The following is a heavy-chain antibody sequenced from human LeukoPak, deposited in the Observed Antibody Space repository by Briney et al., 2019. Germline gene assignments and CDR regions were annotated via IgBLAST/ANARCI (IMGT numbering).Heavy chain of an antibody. CDR3: ARGGVGAARTFDY. J-gene: IGHJ4*02. V-gene: IGHV4-34*01. D-gene: IGHD6-6*01. CDR1: GGSFSGYY. CDR2: INHSGST. Sequence: SETLSLTCAVYGGSFSGYYWSWIRQPPGKGLEWIGEINHSGSTNYNPSLKSRVTMSVDTSKNQFSLKLSSVTAADTAVYYCARGGVGAARTFDYWGQGTLVTVSS.